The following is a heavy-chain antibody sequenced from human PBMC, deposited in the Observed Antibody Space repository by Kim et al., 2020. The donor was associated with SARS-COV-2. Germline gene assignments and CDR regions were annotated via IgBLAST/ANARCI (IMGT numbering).Heavy chain of an antibody. J-gene: IGHJ3*02. CDR3: ARGAAPSSSWRFAARSLATAVTAFDI. V-gene: IGHV3-53*01. CDR2: IYSGGST. D-gene: IGHD6-6*01. CDR1: GFTFSSNY. Sequence: GGSLRLSCAASGFTFSSNYMSWVRQAPGKGLEWVSVIYSGGSTYYADSVKGGFTISRDNSKNTLYLQMNSLRAEDTAVYYCARGAAPSSSWRFAARSLATAVTAFDIWGQGTMVTVSS.